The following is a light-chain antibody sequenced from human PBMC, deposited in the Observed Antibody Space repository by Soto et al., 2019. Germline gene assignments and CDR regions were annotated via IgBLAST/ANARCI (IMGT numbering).Light chain of an antibody. CDR3: QQHYSYPSF. CDR2: AAS. Sequence: DIQLTQSPSFLSASLGDRVTITCRASQGISSCLAWYQQKPGKAPKLLIYAASTWQSGVPSRFSGSGSGTEFTLTISSRQHEDFSTYYCQQHYSYPSFFGHGTKVDIK. V-gene: IGKV1-9*01. J-gene: IGKJ3*01. CDR1: QGISSC.